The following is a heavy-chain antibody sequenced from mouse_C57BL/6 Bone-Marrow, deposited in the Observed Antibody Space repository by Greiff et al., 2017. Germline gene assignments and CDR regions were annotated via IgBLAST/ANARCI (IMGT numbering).Heavy chain of an antibody. J-gene: IGHJ4*01. CDR3: ARTDYDGYYEGYAMDD. V-gene: IGHV1-55*01. D-gene: IGHD2-3*01. CDR1: GYTFTSYW. Sequence: QVQLKQPGAELVKPGASVKMSCKASGYTFTSYWITWVKQRPGQGLEWIGDIYPGSGSTNYNEKFKSKATLTVDTSSSPAYMQLSSLTSEDSAVYYCARTDYDGYYEGYAMDDWGQGTSVTGSS. CDR2: IYPGSGST.